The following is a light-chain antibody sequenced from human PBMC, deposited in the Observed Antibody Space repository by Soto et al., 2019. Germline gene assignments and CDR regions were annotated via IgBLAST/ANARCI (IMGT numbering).Light chain of an antibody. V-gene: IGKV1-5*03. CDR1: QSISSW. CDR3: QQYNSYLWT. J-gene: IGKJ1*01. Sequence: DIQMTQSPSTLSASVGDRVTITCRASQSISSWLAWYQQKPGKAPKLLIYKASSLESGVPSRFSGSGSGTEFTLTISSLRPDDFATYYCQQYNSYLWTFGQWTKVEIK. CDR2: KAS.